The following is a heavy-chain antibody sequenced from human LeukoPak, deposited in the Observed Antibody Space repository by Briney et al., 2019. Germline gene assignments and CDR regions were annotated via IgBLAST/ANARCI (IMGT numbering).Heavy chain of an antibody. Sequence: GGSLRLSCAASGFTFSDYGIHWVRQAPGKGLERVAVISYDGSNKYYADSVKGRFTISRDNSKNTLYLQMNSLRAEDTAVYYCAKDNGLGIGLSLDYWGQGTLVAVSS. CDR2: ISYDGSNK. D-gene: IGHD3/OR15-3a*01. J-gene: IGHJ4*02. CDR1: GFTFSDYG. V-gene: IGHV3-30*18. CDR3: AKDNGLGIGLSLDY.